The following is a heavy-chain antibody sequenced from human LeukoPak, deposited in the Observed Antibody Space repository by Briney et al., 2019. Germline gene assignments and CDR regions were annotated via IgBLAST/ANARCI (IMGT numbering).Heavy chain of an antibody. J-gene: IGHJ4*02. CDR3: ARHFLRGGRLIDY. CDR2: IYTSGST. CDR1: GGSISSYY. Sequence: SETLSLTCTVSGGSISSYYWSWIRQPPGKGLEWIGYIYTSGSTNYNPSLKSRVTISVDTSKNQFSLKLSSVTAADTAVYYCARHFLRGGRLIDYSGQGTLVTVSS. D-gene: IGHD1-26*01. V-gene: IGHV4-4*09.